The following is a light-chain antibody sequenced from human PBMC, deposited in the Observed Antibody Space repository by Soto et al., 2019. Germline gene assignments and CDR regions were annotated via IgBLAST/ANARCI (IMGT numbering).Light chain of an antibody. CDR3: ASWDDSLNGHVV. CDR2: SNN. J-gene: IGLJ2*01. V-gene: IGLV1-44*01. CDR1: SSNIGGNT. Sequence: HSVLAQPPSASGTPGQRVTISCSGSSSNIGGNTVSWYQQVPGTAPKLLIYSNNQRPSGVPDRFSGSKSGTSASLAISGLQSEDEADYYCASWDDSLNGHVVFGGGTKLTVL.